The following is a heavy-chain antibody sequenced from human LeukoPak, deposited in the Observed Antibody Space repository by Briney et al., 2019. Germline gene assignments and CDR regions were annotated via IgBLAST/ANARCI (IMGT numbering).Heavy chain of an antibody. D-gene: IGHD3-10*01. V-gene: IGHV1-18*01. Sequence: ASVKVSFKASGYTFTSYGISWVRQAPGQGLEWMGWISAYNGNTNYAQKLQGRVTMTTDTSTSTAYMELRSLRSDDTAVYYCARDTYYYGSGSPSGDAFDIWGQGTMVTVSS. J-gene: IGHJ3*02. CDR1: GYTFTSYG. CDR2: ISAYNGNT. CDR3: ARDTYYYGSGSPSGDAFDI.